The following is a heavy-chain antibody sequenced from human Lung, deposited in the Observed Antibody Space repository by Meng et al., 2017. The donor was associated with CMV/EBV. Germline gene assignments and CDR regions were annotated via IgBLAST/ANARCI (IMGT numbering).Heavy chain of an antibody. CDR1: GGSINSGDYY. CDR2: TYYSGAT. CDR3: VRYNGVNGTTDY. D-gene: IGHD1/OR15-1a*01. J-gene: IGHJ4*02. Sequence: LRLSCTVSGGSINSGDYYWSWIRQPPGKGLECMGYTYYSGATYSSPSLRGRLTISIDTSRNQFSLKLYSVTAADTAVYYCVRYNGVNGTTDYWGQGTLVTVSS. V-gene: IGHV4-30-4*08.